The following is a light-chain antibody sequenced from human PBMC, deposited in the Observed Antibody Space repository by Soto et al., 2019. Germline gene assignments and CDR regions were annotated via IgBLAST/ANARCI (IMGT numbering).Light chain of an antibody. CDR1: QNINNY. Sequence: DIQMTQSPSSLSPSLGDRVTITCQASQNINNYLKWYQLKPGRAPKLLIYDASNLEAGVPSRFRGSGSGTDFTFTISRLQPEDIATYYCQQYENLPTFGQGTRLEIK. CDR3: QQYENLPT. J-gene: IGKJ5*01. V-gene: IGKV1-33*01. CDR2: DAS.